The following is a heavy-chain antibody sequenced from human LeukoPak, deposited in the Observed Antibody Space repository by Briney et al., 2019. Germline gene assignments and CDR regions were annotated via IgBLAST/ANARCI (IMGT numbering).Heavy chain of an antibody. CDR2: INPSGGST. Sequence: ASVKVSCKASGYTFTSYYMHWVRQAPGQGLEWMGIINPSGGSTSYAQKFQDRVTITRDRSMSTAYMELSSLRSEDTAMYYCASYTGATLDAFDIWGQGTMVTVSS. J-gene: IGHJ3*02. CDR1: GYTFTSYY. D-gene: IGHD1-26*01. CDR3: ASYTGATLDAFDI. V-gene: IGHV1-46*01.